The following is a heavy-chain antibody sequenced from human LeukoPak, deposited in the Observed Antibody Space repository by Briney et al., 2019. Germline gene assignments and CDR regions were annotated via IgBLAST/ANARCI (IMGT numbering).Heavy chain of an antibody. CDR1: GGSFSGYY. V-gene: IGHV4-34*01. Sequence: SETLSLTCAVYGGSFSGYYWSWIRQPPGKGLEWIGEINHSGSANYNPSLKSRVTISVDTSKNQFSLKLSSVTAADTAVYYCARGSAYYDFWSGYFTYWGQGTLVTVSS. CDR2: INHSGSA. CDR3: ARGSAYYDFWSGYFTY. J-gene: IGHJ4*02. D-gene: IGHD3-3*01.